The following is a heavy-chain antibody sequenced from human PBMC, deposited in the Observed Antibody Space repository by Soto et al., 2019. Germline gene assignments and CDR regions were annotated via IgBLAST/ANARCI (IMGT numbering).Heavy chain of an antibody. V-gene: IGHV1-2*02. CDR3: ARVSNYYDSSGYPEY. CDR2: IDPNSGGT. Sequence: AASVKVSCKASGYTFIGYYIHWVRQAPGQGLEWMGWIDPNSGGTNYAQKFQGRVTMTRDTSISTAYLELSRLRSDDTAVYYCARVSNYYDSSGYPEYWGQGTLVTVSS. D-gene: IGHD3-22*01. CDR1: GYTFIGYY. J-gene: IGHJ4*02.